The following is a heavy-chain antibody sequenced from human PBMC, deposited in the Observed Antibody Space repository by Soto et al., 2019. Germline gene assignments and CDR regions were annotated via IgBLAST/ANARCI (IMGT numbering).Heavy chain of an antibody. V-gene: IGHV3-48*02. CDR3: ARGGAGRPDY. Sequence: GGSLRLSCAASGFTFSSYGMNWVRQAPGKGLEWVSYISGGTDTTNYADSVKGRFTISRDNAKSSLYLQLNSLRDDDTAVYYCARGGAGRPDYVGQGTLVTVSS. J-gene: IGHJ4*02. CDR2: ISGGTDTT. CDR1: GFTFSSYG. D-gene: IGHD6-13*01.